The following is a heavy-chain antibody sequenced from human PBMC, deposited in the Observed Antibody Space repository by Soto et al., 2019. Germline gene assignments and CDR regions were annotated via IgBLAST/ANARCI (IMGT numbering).Heavy chain of an antibody. CDR1: SASLSSSTYY. D-gene: IGHD6-6*01. CDR3: ASSSPFHY. V-gene: IGHV4-39*01. Sequence: PSGTLSITCSVCSASLSSSTYYWSWIRQPPGRGPEWIGSIYYSGNTYYKPSLKSRVSISIDTSRNQFSLKLTSVTAADTGVYYCASSSPFHYWGPGILVTVSS. J-gene: IGHJ4*02. CDR2: IYYSGNT.